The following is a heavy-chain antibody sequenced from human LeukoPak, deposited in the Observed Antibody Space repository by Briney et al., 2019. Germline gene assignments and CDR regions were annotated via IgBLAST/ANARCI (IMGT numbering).Heavy chain of an antibody. V-gene: IGHV4-39*07. J-gene: IGHJ4*02. CDR3: ARDGGRMEDYGSGSYFN. D-gene: IGHD3-10*01. Sequence: SETLSLTCTVSGGSISSSSYYWGWIRQPPGKGLEWIGSIYHSGSTYYNPSLKSRVTISVDTSKNQFSLKLSSVTAADTAVYYCARDGGRMEDYGSGSYFNWGQGTLVTVSS. CDR1: GGSISSSSYY. CDR2: IYHSGST.